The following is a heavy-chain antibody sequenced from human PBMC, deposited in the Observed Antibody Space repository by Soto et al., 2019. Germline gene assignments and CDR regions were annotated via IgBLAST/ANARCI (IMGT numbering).Heavy chain of an antibody. CDR2: INHSGST. CDR1: GGSFSGYY. D-gene: IGHD3-10*01. Sequence: SETLSLTCAVYGGSFSGYYWSWIRQPPGKGLEWIGEINHSGSTNYNPSLKSRVTISVDTSKNQFSLKRSSVTAADTAVYYCARGTRVTMVRGVIIKSPGNYYYYMDVWGKGTTVTVSS. CDR3: ARGTRVTMVRGVIIKSPGNYYYYMDV. J-gene: IGHJ6*03. V-gene: IGHV4-34*01.